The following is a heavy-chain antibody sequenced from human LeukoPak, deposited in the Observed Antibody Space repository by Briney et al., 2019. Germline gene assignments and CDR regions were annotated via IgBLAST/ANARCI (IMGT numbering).Heavy chain of an antibody. J-gene: IGHJ4*02. CDR2: IKQDGSEK. V-gene: IGHV3-7*04. CDR1: AFTFPSFW. Sequence: GGSLRLSCAASAFTFPSFWMTWVRQAPGKGLEWVANIKQDGSEKHYVDSVKGRFTISRDNAKNSLYLQMNSLRAEDTAVYYCARDLHMGYRNGYNWLGIFDYWGQGTLVTVSS. D-gene: IGHD5-24*01. CDR3: ARDLHMGYRNGYNWLGIFDY.